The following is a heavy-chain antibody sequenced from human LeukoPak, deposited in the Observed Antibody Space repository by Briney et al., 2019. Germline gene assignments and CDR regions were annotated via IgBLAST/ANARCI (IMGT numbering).Heavy chain of an antibody. CDR1: GGSFSGYY. V-gene: IGHV4-34*01. Sequence: PSETLSLTCAVYGGSFSGYYWSWIRQSPGKGLEWIGEINHSGSTNYNPSLKSRVTISVDTSKNQFSLKLSSVTAADTAVYYCARGDELLWFGETGDAFDIWGQGTMVTVSS. D-gene: IGHD3-10*01. CDR2: INHSGST. J-gene: IGHJ3*02. CDR3: ARGDELLWFGETGDAFDI.